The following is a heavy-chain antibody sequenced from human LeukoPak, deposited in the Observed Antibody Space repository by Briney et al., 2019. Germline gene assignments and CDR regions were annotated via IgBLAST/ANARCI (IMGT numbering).Heavy chain of an antibody. Sequence: SETLSLTCTVSGGSISSGGYYWSWIRQHPGKGLERIGYIYYSGSTYYNPSLKSRVTISVDTSKNQFSLKLSSVTAADTAVYYCAREGGMYYDFSYWGQGTLVTVSS. V-gene: IGHV4-31*03. CDR1: GGSISSGGYY. CDR2: IYYSGST. J-gene: IGHJ4*02. D-gene: IGHD3-3*01. CDR3: AREGGMYYDFSY.